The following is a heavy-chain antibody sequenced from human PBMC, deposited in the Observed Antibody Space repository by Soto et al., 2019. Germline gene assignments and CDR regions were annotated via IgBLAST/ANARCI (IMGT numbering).Heavy chain of an antibody. CDR2: IYPGDSDT. CDR1: GYSFTSYW. Sequence: EVQLVQSGAEVKKPGESLKISCKGSGYSFTSYWIGWVRQMPGKGLEWMGIIYPGDSDTRYSPSFQGQVTISADKSISTAYLQWSSLKASDTAMYYCARASNYCSTTSCYRNYSYYGMDVWGQGTTVTVSS. V-gene: IGHV5-51*01. D-gene: IGHD2-2*02. CDR3: ARASNYCSTTSCYRNYSYYGMDV. J-gene: IGHJ6*02.